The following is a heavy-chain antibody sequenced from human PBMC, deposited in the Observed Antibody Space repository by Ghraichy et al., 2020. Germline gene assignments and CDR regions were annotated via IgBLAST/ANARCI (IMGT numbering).Heavy chain of an antibody. CDR1: GGSISSSSYY. CDR3: ARHRQRGSMIVVVLDY. V-gene: IGHV4-39*01. J-gene: IGHJ4*02. CDR2: IYYSGST. D-gene: IGHD3-22*01. Sequence: SETLSPTCTVSGGSISSSSYYWGWIRQPPGKGLEWIGSIYYSGSTYYNPSLKSRVTISVDTSKNQFSLKLSSVTAADTAVYYCARHRQRGSMIVVVLDYWGQGTLVTVSS.